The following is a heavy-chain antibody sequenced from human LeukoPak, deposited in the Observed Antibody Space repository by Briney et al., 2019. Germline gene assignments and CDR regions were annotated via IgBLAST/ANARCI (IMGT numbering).Heavy chain of an antibody. D-gene: IGHD6-6*01. J-gene: IGHJ4*02. Sequence: PGGSLRLSCAASGFTFSSYWMSWVRQAPGKGLEWVSGISWNSGSIGYADSVKGRFTISRDNAKNSLYLQMNSLRAEDTALYYCAKGGTRIAAAFDYWGQGTLVTVSS. CDR1: GFTFSSYW. V-gene: IGHV3-9*01. CDR3: AKGGTRIAAAFDY. CDR2: ISWNSGSI.